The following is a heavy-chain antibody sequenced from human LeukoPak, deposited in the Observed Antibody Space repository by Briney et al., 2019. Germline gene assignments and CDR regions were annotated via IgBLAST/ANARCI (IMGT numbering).Heavy chain of an antibody. J-gene: IGHJ4*02. CDR3: AKPGYCSSTSCYTVYIDY. D-gene: IGHD2-2*02. Sequence: PGGSLRLSCAASGFTFSSYGMHWVRQAPGKGLEWVAFIRYDGSNKYYADSVKGRFTISRDNSKHTLYLQMNSLRAEDTAVYYGAKPGYCSSTSCYTVYIDYWGQGTLVTVSS. CDR1: GFTFSSYG. V-gene: IGHV3-30*02. CDR2: IRYDGSNK.